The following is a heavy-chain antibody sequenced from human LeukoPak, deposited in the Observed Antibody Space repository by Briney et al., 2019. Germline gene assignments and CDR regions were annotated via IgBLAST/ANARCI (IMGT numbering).Heavy chain of an antibody. CDR3: ARDLGGDYDRYFDY. D-gene: IGHD4-17*01. V-gene: IGHV4-59*01. J-gene: IGHJ4*02. Sequence: SETLSLTCTVSGGSISSYYWNWIRQPPGKGLEWFGYIYYSGSTNYNPSLKSRVTISVDTSKNQFSLKLSSVTAADTAVYYCARDLGGDYDRYFDYWGQGTLVTVSS. CDR2: IYYSGST. CDR1: GGSISSYY.